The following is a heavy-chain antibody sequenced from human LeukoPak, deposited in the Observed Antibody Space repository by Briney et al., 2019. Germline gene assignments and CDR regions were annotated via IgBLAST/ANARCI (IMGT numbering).Heavy chain of an antibody. D-gene: IGHD1-26*01. V-gene: IGHV1-46*01. CDR2: INPSGGST. CDR3: ARVSGSYVYFDY. J-gene: IGHJ4*02. CDR1: GYTFTNYY. Sequence: ASVKVSCKASGYTFTNYYMHWVRQAPGQGLEWMGIINPSGGSTTYAQKFQDRATMTRDTSTTTVYMELSSLRSEDTAVYYCARVSGSYVYFDYWGQGTLVTVSS.